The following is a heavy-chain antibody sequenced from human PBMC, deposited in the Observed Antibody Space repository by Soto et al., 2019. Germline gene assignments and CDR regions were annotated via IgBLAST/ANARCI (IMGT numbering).Heavy chain of an antibody. D-gene: IGHD6-19*01. CDR3: ARDVPPPGIAVAEEGDFDY. V-gene: IGHV6-1*01. Sequence: QVQLQQSGPGLVKPSQTLSLTCAISGDSVSSNSAAWNWIRQSPSRGLEWLGRTYYRSKWYNDYAVSVKSRITINPDTSQNQFSLQLNSVTPEDTAVYYCARDVPPPGIAVAEEGDFDYWGQGTLVTVSS. CDR1: GDSVSSNSAA. J-gene: IGHJ4*02. CDR2: TYYRSKWYN.